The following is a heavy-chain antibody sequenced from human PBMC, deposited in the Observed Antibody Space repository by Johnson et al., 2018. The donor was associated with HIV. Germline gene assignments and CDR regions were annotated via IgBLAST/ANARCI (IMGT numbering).Heavy chain of an antibody. CDR2: ISWDSGTI. CDR1: GFTLTTYA. D-gene: IGHD5-18*01. Sequence: EVQLVESGGDMVQPGRSLRLSCAASGFTLTTYAMHWVRQAPGKGLEWVSSISWDSGTIGYADSVKGRFTISRDNAKISLYLQMDSLRAEDTAVYYCTRELIIQLWLQAAFDIWGQGTMVTVSS. J-gene: IGHJ3*02. V-gene: IGHV3-9*01. CDR3: TRELIIQLWLQAAFDI.